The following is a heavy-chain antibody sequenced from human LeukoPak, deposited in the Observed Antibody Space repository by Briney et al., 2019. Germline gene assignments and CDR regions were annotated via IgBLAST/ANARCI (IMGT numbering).Heavy chain of an antibody. CDR3: AKDQWEVGATILDY. V-gene: IGHV3-23*01. J-gene: IGHJ4*02. CDR2: ISGSGGST. Sequence: QAGGSLRLSCAASGFTSSSYAMSWVRQAPGKGLEWVSAISGSGGSTYYADSVKGRFTISRDNSKNTLYLQMNSLRAEDTAVYYCAKDQWEVGATILDYWGQGTLVTVSS. D-gene: IGHD1-26*01. CDR1: GFTSSSYA.